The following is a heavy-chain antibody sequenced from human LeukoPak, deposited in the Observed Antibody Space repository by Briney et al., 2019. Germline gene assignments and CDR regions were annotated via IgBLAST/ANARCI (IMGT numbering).Heavy chain of an antibody. J-gene: IGHJ5*02. CDR1: GFTFSGSA. V-gene: IGHV3-73*01. D-gene: IGHD4-11*01. CDR2: IRSKANSYAT. Sequence: GGSLRLSCAASGFTFSGSAMHWVRQASGKGLEWVGRIRSKANSYATAYAASVKGRFTISRDDSKNTAYLQMNSLKTEDTAVYYCTRVYRFRNPWGQGTPVTVSS. CDR3: TRVYRFRNP.